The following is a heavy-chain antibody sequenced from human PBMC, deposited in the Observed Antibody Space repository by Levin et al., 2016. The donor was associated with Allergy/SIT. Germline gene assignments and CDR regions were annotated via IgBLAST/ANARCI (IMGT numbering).Heavy chain of an antibody. CDR3: ARVAVADNNDEYFQH. V-gene: IGHV4-39*07. CDR1: GGSISSSRYY. CDR2: IYYSGST. D-gene: IGHD6-19*01. J-gene: IGHJ1*01. Sequence: SETLSLTCTVSGGSISSSRYYWGWIRQPPGKGLEWIGSIYYSGSTNYNPSLKSRVTISVDTSKNQFSLKLSSVTAADTAVYYCARVAVADNNDEYFQHWGQGTLVTVSS.